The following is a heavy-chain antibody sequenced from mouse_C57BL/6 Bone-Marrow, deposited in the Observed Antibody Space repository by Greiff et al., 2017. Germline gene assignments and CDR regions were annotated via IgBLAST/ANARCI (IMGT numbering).Heavy chain of an antibody. V-gene: IGHV1-50*01. CDR1: GYTFTSYW. Sequence: QVQLQQPGAELVKPGASVKLSCKASGYTFTSYWMQWVKQRPGQGLEWIGEIDPSDSNTNYNQKFKGKATLTVDTSSSTAYRQLSSLTSEDSAVYYCARSPDDSFAYWGQGTLVTVSA. J-gene: IGHJ3*01. CDR2: IDPSDSNT. CDR3: ARSPDDSFAY. D-gene: IGHD2-4*01.